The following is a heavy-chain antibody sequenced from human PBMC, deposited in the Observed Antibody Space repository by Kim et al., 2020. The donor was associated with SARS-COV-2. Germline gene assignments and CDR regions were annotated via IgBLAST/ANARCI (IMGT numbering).Heavy chain of an antibody. CDR3: ARGECSSTSCPGFFYWVDP. D-gene: IGHD2-2*01. CDR2: IYYSGST. J-gene: IGHJ5*02. CDR1: GGSISSGGYY. V-gene: IGHV4-31*03. Sequence: SETLSLTCTVSGGSISSGGYYWSWIRQHPGKGLEWIGYIYYSGSTYYNPSLKSRVTISVDTSKNQFSLKLSSVTAADTAVYYCARGECSSTSCPGFFYWVDPWGQGTLVTVSS.